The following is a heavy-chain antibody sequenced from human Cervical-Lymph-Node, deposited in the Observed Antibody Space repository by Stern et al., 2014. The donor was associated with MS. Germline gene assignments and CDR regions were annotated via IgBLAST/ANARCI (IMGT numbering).Heavy chain of an antibody. V-gene: IGHV1-46*01. CDR3: ATGGAAPRYFDL. CDR1: GYTFTSYS. Sequence: QVQLVESGAEVKQPGASVKVSCKASGYTFTSYSMHWVRQAPGQGLEWMGIINPSGGSTSYAQKFQGRVTMTRDTSTSTVYMNLSSLRSEDTAVYYCATGGAAPRYFDLWGRGTLVTVSS. J-gene: IGHJ2*01. D-gene: IGHD3-10*01. CDR2: INPSGGST.